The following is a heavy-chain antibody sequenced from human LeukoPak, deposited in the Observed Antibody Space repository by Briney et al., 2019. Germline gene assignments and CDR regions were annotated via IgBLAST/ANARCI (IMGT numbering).Heavy chain of an antibody. CDR3: ARPNITSYYDSRGYDAFDV. CDR1: GXNFNAYW. J-gene: IGHJ3*01. V-gene: IGHV5-51*01. Sequence: GESLKISCKGSGXNFNAYWIAWVRQMPGKGLEWMGIIYPDDSDTRYSPSFQGQVTISADKSVSIAYLQWSSPKASDTAMYYCARPNITSYYDSRGYDAFDVWGQGTMVIVSS. CDR2: IYPDDSDT. D-gene: IGHD3-22*01.